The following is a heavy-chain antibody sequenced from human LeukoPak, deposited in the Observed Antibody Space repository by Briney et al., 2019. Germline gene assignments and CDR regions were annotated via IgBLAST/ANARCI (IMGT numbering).Heavy chain of an antibody. CDR1: GFTFSSYE. D-gene: IGHD6-6*01. J-gene: IGHJ4*02. CDR3: ERMRPELDY. CDR2: ISSSGTTI. Sequence: GGSLRLSCVVSGFTFSSYEMNWVRQAPGKGLEWVSYISSSGTTIYYADSVKGRFTISRDNAKNSLFLQMSSLTAEDTAVYYCERMRPELDYWGQGTLVTVSS. V-gene: IGHV3-48*03.